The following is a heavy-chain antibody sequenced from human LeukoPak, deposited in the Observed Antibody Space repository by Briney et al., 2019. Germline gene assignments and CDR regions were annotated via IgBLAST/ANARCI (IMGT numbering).Heavy chain of an antibody. J-gene: IGHJ6*03. CDR1: GGSISSYY. Sequence: SETLSLTCSVSGGSISSYYWGWIRQPAGKGLEWIGRIYTSGITNYNPSLKSRVTMSVDTSKKQFSLKLSSVTAADTAVYYCAKDGYSSSMDVWGKGTTVTVSS. D-gene: IGHD6-13*01. CDR2: IYTSGIT. V-gene: IGHV4-4*07. CDR3: AKDGYSSSMDV.